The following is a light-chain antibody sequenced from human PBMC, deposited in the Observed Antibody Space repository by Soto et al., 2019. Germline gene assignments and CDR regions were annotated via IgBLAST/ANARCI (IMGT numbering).Light chain of an antibody. J-gene: IGLJ1*01. CDR3: ISYVGNNNFV. CDR1: SSDVGGYNQ. CDR2: EVS. V-gene: IGLV2-8*01. Sequence: QSALTQPPSASGSPGQSVTISCTGSSSDVGGYNQVSWYQQHPGKAPKLMIYEVSERPSGVPDRFSGSKSGNTASLTVSGLQAEDEADYYCISYVGNNNFVFGTGTKLTVL.